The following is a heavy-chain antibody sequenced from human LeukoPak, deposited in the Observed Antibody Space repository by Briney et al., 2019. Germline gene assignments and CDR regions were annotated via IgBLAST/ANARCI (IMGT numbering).Heavy chain of an antibody. D-gene: IGHD3-3*01. CDR2: IYTSGST. J-gene: IGHJ6*02. CDR3: ARDMYYDFWSGYYSGDDYYYGMDV. CDR1: GGSISSYY. Sequence: SETLSLTCTVSGGSISSYYWSWIRQPAGKGLEWIGRIYTSGSTNYNPSLKSRVTMSVDTSKNQFSLKLSSVTAADTAVYYCARDMYYDFWSGYYSGDDYYYGMDVWGQGTTVTVSS. V-gene: IGHV4-4*07.